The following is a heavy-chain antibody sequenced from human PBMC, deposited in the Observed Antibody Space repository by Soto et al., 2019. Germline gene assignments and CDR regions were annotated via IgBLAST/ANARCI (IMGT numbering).Heavy chain of an antibody. CDR2: IDPRDSYV. Sequence: GESLKISCTGFGYTFTTFWISWVRQMPGKGLEWMGRIDPRDSYVTYNPSFEGHVTISVDKSISTAYLQWGSLKASDTAIYFCASIYCTTSTCNSWFDPWGQGTLVTVSS. D-gene: IGHD1-26*01. J-gene: IGHJ5*02. CDR3: ASIYCTTSTCNSWFDP. CDR1: GYTFTTFW. V-gene: IGHV5-10-1*01.